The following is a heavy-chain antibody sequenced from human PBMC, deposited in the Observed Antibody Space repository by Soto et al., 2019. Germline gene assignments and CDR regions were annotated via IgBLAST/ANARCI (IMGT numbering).Heavy chain of an antibody. J-gene: IGHJ6*03. D-gene: IGHD3-10*01. V-gene: IGHV4-31*02. CDR1: GGSISSGGYY. CDR2: IYYSGST. CDR3: ARTSFAMVRGVRDYYYYYMDV. Sequence: PSETLSLTCTVSGGSISSGGYYWSWIRQRPGKGLEWIGYIYYSGSTYYNPSLKSRVTISVDTSKNQFSLKLSSVTAADTAVYYCARTSFAMVRGVRDYYYYYMDVWGKGTTVTVSS.